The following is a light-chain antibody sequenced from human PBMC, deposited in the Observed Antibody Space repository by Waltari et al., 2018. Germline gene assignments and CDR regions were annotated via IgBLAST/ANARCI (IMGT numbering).Light chain of an antibody. CDR3: QQYNNWPPLT. V-gene: IGKV3-15*01. Sequence: ETVMTQSPATLSVSPGESATLSCRATESVGTNLAWYLQKPGQPPRPLIYHASARATGVPNRFSSSGSGTEFTLTISSLQSEDFALYICQQYNNWPPLTFGGGTKVEMK. J-gene: IGKJ4*01. CDR2: HAS. CDR1: ESVGTN.